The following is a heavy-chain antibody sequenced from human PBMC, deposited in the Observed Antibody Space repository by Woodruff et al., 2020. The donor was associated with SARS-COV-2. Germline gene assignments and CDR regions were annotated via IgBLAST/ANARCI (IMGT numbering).Heavy chain of an antibody. J-gene: IGHJ4*01. V-gene: IGHV3-20*01. D-gene: IGHD3-16*01. CDR2: IKRSGDTT. CDR3: ARGFLGGPLDY. Sequence: WVRQAPGKGLEWVSGIKRSGDTTAYADSVRGRFTISRDNVKNFLILQMNGLRAEDTALYHCARGFLGGPLDYWG.